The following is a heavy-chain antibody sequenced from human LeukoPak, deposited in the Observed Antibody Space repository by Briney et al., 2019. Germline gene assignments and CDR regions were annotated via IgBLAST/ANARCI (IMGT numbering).Heavy chain of an antibody. Sequence: RPGGSLRLSCAASGFTFSNYWMSWVRQAPGKGLEWLSHINGRGGIINYADSVKGRFTISRDNARNSLDLHMSSLGAEDTAVYYCAREGDGSRYYFDYWGQGILVTVSS. D-gene: IGHD2-21*01. CDR1: GFTFSNYW. J-gene: IGHJ4*02. CDR3: AREGDGSRYYFDY. V-gene: IGHV3-48*04. CDR2: INGRGGII.